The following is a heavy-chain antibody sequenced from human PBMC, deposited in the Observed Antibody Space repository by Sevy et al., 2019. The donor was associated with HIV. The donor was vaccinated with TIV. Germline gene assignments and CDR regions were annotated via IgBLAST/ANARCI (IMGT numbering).Heavy chain of an antibody. J-gene: IGHJ4*02. Sequence: GGSLRLSCTASGFTFRRNSMNWVRQAPGKGLEWLAYINTLSDTIKYADSVKGRFIISSHNAKNSLYLQMNSLRVEDTAVYYCARDASVAAYYFDFWGQGTLVTVSS. V-gene: IGHV3-48*01. CDR3: ARDASVAAYYFDF. CDR1: GFTFRRNS. CDR2: INTLSDTI. D-gene: IGHD6-19*01.